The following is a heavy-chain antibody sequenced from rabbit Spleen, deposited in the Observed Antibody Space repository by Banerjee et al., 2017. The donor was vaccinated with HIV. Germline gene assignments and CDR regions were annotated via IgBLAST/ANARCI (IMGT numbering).Heavy chain of an antibody. J-gene: IGHJ4*01. CDR2: IYGGSSGNT. CDR3: VSTIDGGIAGFNL. CDR1: GVSFSSNHY. V-gene: IGHV1S40*01. D-gene: IGHD7-1*01. Sequence: QSLEESGGDLVKPGASLTLTCTASGVSFSSNHYMCWVRQAPGKGLEWIACIYGGSSGNTYYASWAKGRFTISKTSSTTVTLQMTSLTAADTATYFCVSTIDGGIAGFNLWGPGTLVTVS.